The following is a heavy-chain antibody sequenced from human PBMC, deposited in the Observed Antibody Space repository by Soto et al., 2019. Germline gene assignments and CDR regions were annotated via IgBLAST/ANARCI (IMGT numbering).Heavy chain of an antibody. D-gene: IGHD6-25*01. Sequence: QVTLKESGPVVVKPTETLTLTCTVSGFSISNARMGVSWIRQPPGKALEWLAHIFSNAATRFSTSLKSRLTISNDTAKSQVVLIMTNLAPADTATYYCARTEDGSRSITPAGWFDTWGQGTLVTVSS. CDR1: GFSISNARMG. J-gene: IGHJ5*02. CDR2: IFSNAAT. V-gene: IGHV2-26*01. CDR3: ARTEDGSRSITPAGWFDT.